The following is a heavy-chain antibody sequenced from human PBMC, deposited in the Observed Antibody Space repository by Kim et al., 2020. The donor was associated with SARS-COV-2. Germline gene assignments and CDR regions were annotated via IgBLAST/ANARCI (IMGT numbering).Heavy chain of an antibody. CDR1: GFTFSNAW. V-gene: IGHV3-15*01. CDR3: TTDELNRYNWNDVGWDWFDP. J-gene: IGHJ5*02. D-gene: IGHD1-1*01. Sequence: GGSLRLSCAVSGFTFSNAWMSWVRQAPGKGLEWVGRIKSKTDGGTTDYAAPVKGRFTISRDDSKNTLYLQMNSLKTEDTAVYYCTTDELNRYNWNDVGWDWFDPWGQGTLVTVSS. CDR2: IKSKTDGGTT.